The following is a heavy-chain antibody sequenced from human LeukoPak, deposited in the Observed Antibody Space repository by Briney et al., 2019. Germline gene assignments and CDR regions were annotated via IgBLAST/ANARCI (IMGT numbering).Heavy chain of an antibody. J-gene: IGHJ4*02. CDR3: ARTSTERDRTYYYDSSVYYYYGY. CDR1: GYTFTGYY. V-gene: IGHV1-2*02. D-gene: IGHD3-22*01. CDR2: INPNNGGT. Sequence: ASVNVSCKASGYTFTGYYMHWVRQAPGQGLEWMGWINPNNGGTNYAQKFQGRVTMTRDTSISTADMELSRLRSDDTAVYYCARTSTERDRTYYYDSSVYYYYGYWGQGTLVTVSS.